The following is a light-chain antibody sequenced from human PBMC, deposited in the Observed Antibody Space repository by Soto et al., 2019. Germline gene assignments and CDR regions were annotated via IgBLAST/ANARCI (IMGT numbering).Light chain of an antibody. Sequence: EILMTQSALTLSVSPKERVTLSCMASQSVSSNLAWYQQKPGQAPSLLIYGAFTRATGIPARFSGSGSGTDFTLTISSLEPEDFAVYYCQQRSRWPLTFGGGTKVDIK. CDR1: QSVSSN. CDR2: GAF. V-gene: IGKV3-11*01. CDR3: QQRSRWPLT. J-gene: IGKJ4*01.